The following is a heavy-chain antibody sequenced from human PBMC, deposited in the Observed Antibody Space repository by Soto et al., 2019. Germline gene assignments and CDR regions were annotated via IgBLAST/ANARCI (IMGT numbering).Heavy chain of an antibody. V-gene: IGHV4-59*01. D-gene: IGHD3-10*01. J-gene: IGHJ4*02. Sequence: PETLSLTCTVSGGSSSSYYWSWIRQPSGKGLEWIGYIYYSGSTNYNLSLKRRVTISVDTSKNQFSLKMSSVTAADTAVYYCATTNWAANSAPYYFYYWGQGTLVTVSS. CDR2: IYYSGST. CDR3: ATTNWAANSAPYYFYY. CDR1: GGSSSSYY.